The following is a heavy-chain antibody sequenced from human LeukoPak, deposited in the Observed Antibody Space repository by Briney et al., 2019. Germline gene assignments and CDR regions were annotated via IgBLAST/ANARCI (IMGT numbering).Heavy chain of an antibody. CDR1: GIDISYHY. CDR3: ARSPPSNYYYYMDV. J-gene: IGHJ6*03. V-gene: IGHV3-30-3*01. Sequence: PGGSLRLFCVASGIDISYHYVGWVRQAPGKGLEWVAVISYDGSNKYYADSVKGRFTISRDNSKNTLYLQMNSLRAEDTAVYYCARSPPSNYYYYMDVWGKGTTVTVSS. CDR2: ISYDGSNK.